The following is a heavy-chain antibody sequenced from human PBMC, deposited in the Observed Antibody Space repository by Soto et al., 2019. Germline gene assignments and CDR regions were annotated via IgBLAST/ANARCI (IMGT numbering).Heavy chain of an antibody. V-gene: IGHV3-53*01. CDR3: ATHPGGGGY. CDR2: IYSGGYT. Sequence: EVQLVESGGGLIQPGGSLRLSCAVSGFTVSNNYMSWVRQAPGKGLEGVSVIYSGGYTAYGDSVKGRFTISRDNSKNTLILQIKSLRPEAPGVFSCATHPGGGGYWGQGTLVTVSS. CDR1: GFTVSNNY. J-gene: IGHJ4*02. D-gene: IGHD3-10*01.